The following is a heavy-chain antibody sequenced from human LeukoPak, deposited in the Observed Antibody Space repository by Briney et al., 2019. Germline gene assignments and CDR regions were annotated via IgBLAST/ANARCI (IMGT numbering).Heavy chain of an antibody. J-gene: IGHJ1*01. CDR1: GFSVSSTF. D-gene: IGHD2-8*01. CDR3: AKGVRMVYGRAEYFQH. CDR2: LYSGGYA. V-gene: IGHV3-53*01. Sequence: GGSLRLSCAASGFSVSSTFMTWVRQAPGKGLEWVSVLYSGGYANYTDSVEGRFTVSRDTSKNTLYLQMNSLRAEDTAVYYCAKGVRMVYGRAEYFQHWGQGTLVTVSS.